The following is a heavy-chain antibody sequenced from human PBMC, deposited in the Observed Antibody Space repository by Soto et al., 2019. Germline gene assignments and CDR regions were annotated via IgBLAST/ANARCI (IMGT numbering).Heavy chain of an antibody. CDR1: GFDVSSNY. CDR3: TTAKVVRDPHAFDI. D-gene: IGHD6-6*01. Sequence: PGGSLRLSCAASGFDVSSNYMSWVRQAPGKGLEWVSVIYSGGSIYYADSVKGRFTISRDNSKNTLYLQMNSLKTEDTAVYYCTTAKVVRDPHAFDIWGQGTMVTVSS. V-gene: IGHV3-66*01. J-gene: IGHJ3*02. CDR2: IYSGGSI.